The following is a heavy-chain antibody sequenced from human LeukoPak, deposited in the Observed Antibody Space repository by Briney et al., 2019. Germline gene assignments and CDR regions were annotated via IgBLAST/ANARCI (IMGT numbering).Heavy chain of an antibody. V-gene: IGHV3-21*01. CDR2: ISSSSSYI. Sequence: GGSLRLSCAASGFTFSSYSMNWVRQAPGKGLEWVSSISSSSSYIYYADSVKGRFTISRDNAKNSLYLQMNSLRAEDTAVYYCAGGTIAAGRWSNFHMDGWGKGNTVTVSS. CDR3: AGGTIAAGRWSNFHMDG. CDR1: GFTFSSYS. D-gene: IGHD6-13*01. J-gene: IGHJ6*03.